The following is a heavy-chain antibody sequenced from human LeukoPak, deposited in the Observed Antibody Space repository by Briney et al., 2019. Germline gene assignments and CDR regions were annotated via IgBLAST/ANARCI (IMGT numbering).Heavy chain of an antibody. CDR2: INTNTGNP. J-gene: IGHJ4*02. Sequence: ASVKVSCKASGYTFTSYAMNWVRQAPGQGLEWMGWINTNTGNPTYAQGFTGRFVFSLDTSVSTAYLQISSLKAEDTAVYYCARGLVVGATTDFDHWGQGTLVTVSS. CDR3: ARGLVVGATTDFDH. CDR1: GYTFTSYA. V-gene: IGHV7-4-1*02. D-gene: IGHD1-26*01.